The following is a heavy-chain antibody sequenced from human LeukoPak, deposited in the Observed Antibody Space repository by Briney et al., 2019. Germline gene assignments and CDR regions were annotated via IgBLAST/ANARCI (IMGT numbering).Heavy chain of an antibody. CDR3: ARHPCSRGSCQNPFDP. D-gene: IGHD2-15*01. V-gene: IGHV4-59*08. J-gene: IGHJ5*02. Sequence: SETLSLTCTVSGGSISSYYWSWIRQPPGKGLEWIGYIYSSGSTSYNPSLKSRVTISVDTSKNQFSLKLSSVTAADTAVYYCARHPCSRGSCQNPFDPWGQGTLVTVSS. CDR1: GGSISSYY. CDR2: IYSSGST.